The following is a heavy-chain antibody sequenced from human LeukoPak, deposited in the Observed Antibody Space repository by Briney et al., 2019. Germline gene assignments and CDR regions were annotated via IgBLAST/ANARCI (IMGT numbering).Heavy chain of an antibody. CDR3: ARDRWELQVENAFDI. Sequence: PGGSLRLSCAASGFTFSSHAMTWVRQAPGKGLEWVSSISSGGATTYYADSVKGRFIMSRDNSKNTLYLQMNSLRAEDTAVYYCARDRWELQVENAFDIWGQGTMVTVSS. D-gene: IGHD1-26*01. CDR1: GFTFSSHA. V-gene: IGHV3-23*01. J-gene: IGHJ3*02. CDR2: ISSGGATT.